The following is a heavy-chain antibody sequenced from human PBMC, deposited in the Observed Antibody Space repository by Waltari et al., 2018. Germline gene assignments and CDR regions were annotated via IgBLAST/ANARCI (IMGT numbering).Heavy chain of an antibody. CDR3: AKDLGGYSGAHWYFDV. V-gene: IGHV3-23*04. CDR2: SRGSDGRA. Sequence: EVQLVESGGGSVQPGGSLRLSCAASGFMFRRYAMSWVRQAPGKGREGVSSSRGSDGRANYADAAKGRFTISRDNFKNTLFLEMNSLRADDAAVYYCAKDLGGYSGAHWYFDVWGRGTLVTVSS. D-gene: IGHD5-12*01. J-gene: IGHJ2*01. CDR1: GFMFRRYA.